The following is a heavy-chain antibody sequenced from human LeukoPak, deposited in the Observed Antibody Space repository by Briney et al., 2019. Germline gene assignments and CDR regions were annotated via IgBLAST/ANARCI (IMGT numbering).Heavy chain of an antibody. CDR1: GFIFSSSE. CDR3: VRVSYSNYRYFDY. D-gene: IGHD4-11*01. J-gene: IGHJ4*02. Sequence: GGSLRLSCAASGFIFSSSEMNWVRQAPGKGLEWVSYISRSGSTKYYADSVKGRFTISRDNAKNPLYLQMNSLRAEDTAVYYCVRVSYSNYRYFDYWGQGTLVTVSS. V-gene: IGHV3-48*03. CDR2: ISRSGSTK.